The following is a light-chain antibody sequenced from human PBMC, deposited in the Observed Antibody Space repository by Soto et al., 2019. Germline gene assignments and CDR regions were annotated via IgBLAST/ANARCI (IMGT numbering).Light chain of an antibody. CDR2: AAS. CDR1: QGISYY. Sequence: DIQMTQSPSSLSASVGDRVTITCRASQGISYYLAWYQQKPGKVPKLLIYAASNLRSGVPCRFSGSGSGTDFNLSISILQPEDVATDYRQKDYSAPLTLGPGTKVV. CDR3: QKDYSAPLT. V-gene: IGKV1-27*01. J-gene: IGKJ3*01.